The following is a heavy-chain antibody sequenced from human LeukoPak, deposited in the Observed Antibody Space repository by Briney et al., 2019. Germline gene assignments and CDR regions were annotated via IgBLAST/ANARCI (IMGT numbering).Heavy chain of an antibody. CDR2: SSAYNGNT. Sequence: ASVKVSCKASGYTFTSYGISWVRQAPGQGLEWMGWSSAYNGNTNYAQKLQGRVTMTTDTSTSTAYMELRSLRSDDTAVYYCARVPLLLWFGELPYYFDYWGQGTLVTVSS. D-gene: IGHD3-10*01. V-gene: IGHV1-18*01. CDR3: ARVPLLLWFGELPYYFDY. J-gene: IGHJ4*02. CDR1: GYTFTSYG.